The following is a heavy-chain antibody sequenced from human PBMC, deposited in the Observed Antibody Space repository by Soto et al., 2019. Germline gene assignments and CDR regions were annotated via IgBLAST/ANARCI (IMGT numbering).Heavy chain of an antibody. V-gene: IGHV4-34*01. CDR3: ARGGRYCSSTSCYGYSSGWSPQFDY. CDR1: GGSFSGYY. CDR2: INHSGST. Sequence: SETLSLTCAVYGGSFSGYYWSWIRQPPGKGLEWIGEINHSGSTNYNPSLKSRVTISVDTSKNQFSLKLSSVTAADTAVYYCARGGRYCSSTSCYGYSSGWSPQFDYWGQGTLVTV. D-gene: IGHD2-2*01. J-gene: IGHJ4*02.